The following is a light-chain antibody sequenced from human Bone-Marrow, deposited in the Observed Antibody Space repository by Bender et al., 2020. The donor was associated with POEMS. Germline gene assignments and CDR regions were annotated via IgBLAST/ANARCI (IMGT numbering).Light chain of an antibody. Sequence: SYVLTQPPSVSVAPGDTARITCAGDNIGNKMVHWYQQKAGQAPVVVIYKDTERPSGIPERFSGSISGTMATLTISGVQAEDEADYYCQSVDTSATYRIFGGGTKLTVL. CDR1: NIGNKM. J-gene: IGLJ2*01. CDR2: KDT. CDR3: QSVDTSATYRI. V-gene: IGLV3-25*03.